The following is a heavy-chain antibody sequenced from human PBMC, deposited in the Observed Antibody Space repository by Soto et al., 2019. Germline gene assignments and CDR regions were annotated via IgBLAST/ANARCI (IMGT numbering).Heavy chain of an antibody. CDR1: GGSISSGGYY. J-gene: IGHJ6*02. Sequence: SETLSLTCTVSGGSISSGGYYWSWIRQHPGKGLEWIGYIYYSGSTYYNPSLKSRVTISVDTSKNQFSLKLSSVTAADTAVYYCARTVTGLGMDVWGQGTTVTVSS. D-gene: IGHD4-4*01. V-gene: IGHV4-31*03. CDR2: IYYSGST. CDR3: ARTVTGLGMDV.